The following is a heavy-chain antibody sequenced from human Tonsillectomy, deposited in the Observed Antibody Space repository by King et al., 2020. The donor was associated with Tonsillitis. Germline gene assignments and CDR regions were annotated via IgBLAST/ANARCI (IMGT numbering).Heavy chain of an antibody. D-gene: IGHD6-19*01. J-gene: IGHJ6*04. V-gene: IGHV4-30-4*01. CDR2: IYYSGST. CDR3: ARAPPTVAGAGTGYYYNYGLNA. CDR1: GGSISSGDDY. Sequence: LQLQESGPGLVKPSQTLSLTCTVSGGSISSGDDYWSWIRQTPGKGLEWIGYIYYSGSTYYNPSLKSRVTISVDTSKTQFSLKLSSVTAADTAVYYCARAPPTVAGAGTGYYYNYGLNAWGKGTPATVPS.